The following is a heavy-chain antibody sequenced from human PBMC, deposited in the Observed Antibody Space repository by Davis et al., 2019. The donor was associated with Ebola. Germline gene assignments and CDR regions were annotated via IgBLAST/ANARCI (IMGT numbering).Heavy chain of an antibody. J-gene: IGHJ4*02. Sequence: GGSLRLSCAASGFTFSSYAMSWVRQAPGKGLEWVAVISYDGSNKYYADSVKGRFTISRDNSKNTLYLQMNSLRPEDTAVYYCAKEWAGGAMYYFDSWGQGTLVTVSS. D-gene: IGHD3-16*01. CDR3: AKEWAGGAMYYFDS. V-gene: IGHV3-30*18. CDR2: ISYDGSNK. CDR1: GFTFSSYA.